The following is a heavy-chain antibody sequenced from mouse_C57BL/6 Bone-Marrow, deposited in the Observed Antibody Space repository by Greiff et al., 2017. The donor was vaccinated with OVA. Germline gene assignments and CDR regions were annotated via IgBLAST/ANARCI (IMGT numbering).Heavy chain of an antibody. D-gene: IGHD1-1*01. CDR1: GYTFTSYW. CDR3: ARENYYGSSYDY. V-gene: IGHV1-61*01. Sequence: QVQLQQPGAELVRPGSSVKLSCKASGYTFTSYWMDWVKQRPGQGLEWIGNIYPSDSETHYNQKFKDKATLTVDKSSSTAYMKLSSLTSEDSAVYYCARENYYGSSYDYWGQGTTLTVSS. J-gene: IGHJ2*01. CDR2: IYPSDSET.